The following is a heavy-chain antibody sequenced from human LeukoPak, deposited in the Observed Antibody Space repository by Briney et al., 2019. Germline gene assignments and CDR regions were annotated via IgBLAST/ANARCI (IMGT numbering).Heavy chain of an antibody. J-gene: IGHJ4*02. CDR3: ARLPRYGGYDHFDY. CDR1: GDSIDSYY. D-gene: IGHD5-12*01. CDR2: IYYRGTT. Sequence: SETLSLTCAVSGDSIDSYYWSWIRQPPGKGLEWIGYIYYRGTTSYNPFLKSRVTISVDTSKNQFSLKLNSVTAADTAVYYCARLPRYGGYDHFDYWGQGILVIVSS. V-gene: IGHV4-59*12.